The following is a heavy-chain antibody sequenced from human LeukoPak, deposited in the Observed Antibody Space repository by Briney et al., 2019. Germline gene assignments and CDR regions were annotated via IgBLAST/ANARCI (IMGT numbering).Heavy chain of an antibody. D-gene: IGHD3-10*02. Sequence: SGGSLRLSCAASGFTFSSYGIHWVRQAPGEGLEWVAVISYDGSNKYYADSVKGRFTVSRDNSKNTLYLQMNSLRAEDTAVYYCAELGITMIGGVWGKGTTVTISS. CDR2: ISYDGSNK. V-gene: IGHV3-30*18. CDR1: GFTFSSYG. CDR3: AELGITMIGGV. J-gene: IGHJ6*04.